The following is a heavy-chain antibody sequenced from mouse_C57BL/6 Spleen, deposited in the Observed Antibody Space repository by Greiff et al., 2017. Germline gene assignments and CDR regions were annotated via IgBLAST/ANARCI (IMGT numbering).Heavy chain of an antibody. Sequence: VHLVESGAELARPGASVKLSCKASGYTFTSYGISWVKQRTGQGLEWIGEIYPRSGNTYYNEKFKGKATLTADKSSSTAYMELRSLTSEDSAVYFCARESIYDGTPYYFDYWGQGTTLTVSS. CDR1: GYTFTSYG. CDR3: ARESIYDGTPYYFDY. CDR2: IYPRSGNT. D-gene: IGHD2-3*01. J-gene: IGHJ2*01. V-gene: IGHV1-81*01.